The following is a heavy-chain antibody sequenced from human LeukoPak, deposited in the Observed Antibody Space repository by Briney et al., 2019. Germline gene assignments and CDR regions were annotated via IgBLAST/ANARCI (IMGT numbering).Heavy chain of an antibody. CDR1: GFALSSHW. CDR2: VNRDGSET. J-gene: IGHJ6*02. Sequence: GGSLRLPCAASGFALSSHWMTWVRQVPGRGPEWVANVNRDGSETYYLDSVKGRFTISKDNAKNSLYLQMNSLRAEDTALYHCARNNGMDVWGQGTTVIVSS. CDR3: ARNNGMDV. V-gene: IGHV3-7*03.